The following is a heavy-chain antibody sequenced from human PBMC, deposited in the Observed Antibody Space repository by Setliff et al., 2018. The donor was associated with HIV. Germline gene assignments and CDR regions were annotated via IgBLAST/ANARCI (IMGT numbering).Heavy chain of an antibody. CDR1: GFTFINFG. CDR3: ARGTDYDLWTYYYYMDV. CDR2: ITGFGGRT. J-gene: IGHJ6*03. Sequence: GGSLRLSCAASGFTFINFGLSWVRQAPGKGLEWVSTITGFGGRTYYADSVKGRFTVSRDNSKSTLYLQMNSLRAEDTATYYCARGTDYDLWTYYYYMDVWGKGTTVTVSS. D-gene: IGHD3-3*01. V-gene: IGHV3-23*01.